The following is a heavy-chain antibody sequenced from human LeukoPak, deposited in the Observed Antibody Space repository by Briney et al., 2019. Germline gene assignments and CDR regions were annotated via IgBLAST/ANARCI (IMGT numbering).Heavy chain of an antibody. CDR1: GFIFRNYG. CDR2: IWYDGSNI. J-gene: IGHJ6*02. V-gene: IGHV3-33*01. CDR3: ARDSYGMDV. Sequence: PGGSLRLSCAPSGFIFRNYGMHWVRQAPGKGLEWVAVIWYDGSNIYYADSVKGRFTISRDNSKNTLYLEMNSLRAEDTAVYYCARDSYGMDVWGQGTTVTVSS.